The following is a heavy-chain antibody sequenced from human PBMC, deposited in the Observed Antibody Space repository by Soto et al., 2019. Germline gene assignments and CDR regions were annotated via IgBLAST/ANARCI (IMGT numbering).Heavy chain of an antibody. J-gene: IGHJ4*02. CDR2: IYYRGNT. V-gene: IGHV4-59*08. Sequence: SSETLSLTCTVSGGSINFYYWSWIRQPPGKGLEWIGSIYYRGNTNYNPSFKSRVTISVDTSKNQFSLRLNSVTAADTAVYYCARHPGYYDVLTGYSTYYFDSWGQGTLVTVSS. D-gene: IGHD3-9*01. CDR3: ARHPGYYDVLTGYSTYYFDS. CDR1: GGSINFYY.